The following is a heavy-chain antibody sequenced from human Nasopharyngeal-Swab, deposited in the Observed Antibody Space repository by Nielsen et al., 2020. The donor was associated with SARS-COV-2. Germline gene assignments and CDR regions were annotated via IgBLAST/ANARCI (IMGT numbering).Heavy chain of an antibody. Sequence: WVRQAPGQRLEWMGWINAGNGNTKYSQKFQGRVTITRDTSASTAYMELSSLRSDDTAVYYCARDFQRFLEWLPNYYYYGMDVWGQGTTVTVSS. J-gene: IGHJ6*02. CDR3: ARDFQRFLEWLPNYYYYGMDV. V-gene: IGHV1-3*01. CDR2: INAGNGNT. D-gene: IGHD3-3*01.